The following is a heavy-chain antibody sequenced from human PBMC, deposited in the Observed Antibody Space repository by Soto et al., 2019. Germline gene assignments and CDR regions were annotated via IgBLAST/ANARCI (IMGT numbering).Heavy chain of an antibody. CDR2: ISGGGDAT. Sequence: EVQLLESGGGLLQPGGSLRLSCAASGFTFGGYAMNWVRQAPGKGLEWVSGISGGGDATFYTDSVKGRFTNSRDNSGNTLYLQMNSLRAEETAVYFCGRKSQGSVTVTGNWYFDLWGRGTLVTVSS. J-gene: IGHJ2*01. V-gene: IGHV3-23*01. D-gene: IGHD4-17*01. CDR3: GRKSQGSVTVTGNWYFDL. CDR1: GFTFGGYA.